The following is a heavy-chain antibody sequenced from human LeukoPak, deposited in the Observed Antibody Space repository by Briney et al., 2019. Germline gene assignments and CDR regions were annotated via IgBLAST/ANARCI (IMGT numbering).Heavy chain of an antibody. D-gene: IGHD3-10*01. V-gene: IGHV3-7*01. CDR2: IKSDGSEE. J-gene: IGHJ4*02. CDR1: GFTFSTYA. Sequence: PGGSLRLSCAASGFTFSTYAMSWVRLAPGKGLEWVANIKSDGSEEYYGDSVKGRFTISRDNAKNSLYLQMNSLRVEDTAVYYCARGDLWLGHWGQGSLVTVSS. CDR3: ARGDLWLGH.